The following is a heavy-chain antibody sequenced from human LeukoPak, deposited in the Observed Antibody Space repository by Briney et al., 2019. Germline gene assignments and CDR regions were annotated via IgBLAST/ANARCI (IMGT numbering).Heavy chain of an antibody. CDR1: GGTFSSYA. CDR3: ARLRVDIVATINYYYYGMDV. V-gene: IGHV1-69*01. J-gene: IGHJ6*02. D-gene: IGHD5-12*01. CDR2: IIPISGTA. Sequence: GSSVKVSCKASGGTFSSYAISWVRQAPGPGLEWMGGIIPISGTANYAQKFQGRVTITADESTSTAYMELSSLRSEDTAVYYCARLRVDIVATINYYYYGMDVWGQGTTVTVSS.